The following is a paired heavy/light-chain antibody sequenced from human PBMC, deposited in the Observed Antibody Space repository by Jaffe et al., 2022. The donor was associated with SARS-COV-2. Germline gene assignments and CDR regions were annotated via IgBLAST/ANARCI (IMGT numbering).Light chain of an antibody. V-gene: IGKV1-39*01. CDR1: QSSSNY. CDR3: QQSYRTPDT. CDR2: AAS. Sequence: DIQMTQSPSSLSASVGDRVTITCRTSQSSSNYLNWYQQKPGKAPKLLIYAASSLQSGVPSRFSGSGSGTDFTLTISSLQPEDFATYYCQQSYRTPDTFGQGTKLEIK. J-gene: IGKJ2*01.
Heavy chain of an antibody. CDR2: ILSNDEK. V-gene: IGHV2-26*01. D-gene: IGHD2-2*01. J-gene: IGHJ4*02. Sequence: QVTLKESGPVLVKPTETLTLTCTVSGFSLSNTRMGVSWIRQPPGKALEWLAHILSNDEKSYSTSLKSRLTISKDTSKSQVVLTMTNMDPADTATYYCARILSYCSSSSCYYYFDYWGQGTLVTVSS. CDR1: GFSLSNTRMG. CDR3: ARILSYCSSSSCYYYFDY.